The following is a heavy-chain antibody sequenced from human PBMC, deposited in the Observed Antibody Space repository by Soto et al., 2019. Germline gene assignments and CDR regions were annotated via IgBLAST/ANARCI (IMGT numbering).Heavy chain of an antibody. D-gene: IGHD2-21*02. J-gene: IGHJ6*02. Sequence: QVHLVQSGAEEKMAGSSVKVSCKASGGTLTNHAVSWVRQAPGQGLEWMGGITPIYETTNIAQKFHGRVTLTADESSGTVYMELNSLGSGDTAVYYCAKGNAVTGHYDMGVWGQGTTVIVSS. CDR2: ITPIYETT. CDR3: AKGNAVTGHYDMGV. V-gene: IGHV1-69*12. CDR1: GGTLTNHA.